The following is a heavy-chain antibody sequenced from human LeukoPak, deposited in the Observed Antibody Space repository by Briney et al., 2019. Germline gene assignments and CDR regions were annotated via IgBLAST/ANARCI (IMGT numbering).Heavy chain of an antibody. CDR1: GYTFTGYY. J-gene: IGHJ3*02. Sequence: ASVKVSCKASGYTFTGYYMHWVRQAPGQGLEWMGWINSNSGGTNYAQKFQGRATMTRDTSISTAYMELSRLRSDDTAVYYCARAHYYYDSSGYSEFDAFDIWGQGTMVTVSS. V-gene: IGHV1-2*02. CDR2: INSNSGGT. CDR3: ARAHYYYDSSGYSEFDAFDI. D-gene: IGHD3-22*01.